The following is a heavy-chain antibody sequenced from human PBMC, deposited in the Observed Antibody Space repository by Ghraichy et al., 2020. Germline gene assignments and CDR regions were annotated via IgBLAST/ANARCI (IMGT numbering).Heavy chain of an antibody. J-gene: IGHJ4*02. D-gene: IGHD1-26*01. V-gene: IGHV3-33*01. CDR2: IWYDGSNK. CDR3: ARDLIVGATWIDY. Sequence: LSLTCAASGFTFSSYGMHWVRQAPGKGLEWVAVIWYDGSNKYYADSVKGRFTISRDNSKNTLYLQMNSLRAEDTAVYYCARDLIVGATWIDYWGQGTLVTVSS. CDR1: GFTFSSYG.